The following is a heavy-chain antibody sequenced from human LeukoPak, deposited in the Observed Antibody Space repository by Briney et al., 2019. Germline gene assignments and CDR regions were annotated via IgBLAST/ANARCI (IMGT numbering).Heavy chain of an antibody. CDR2: ISGSGGST. CDR3: AKSKGSGYDWDY. CDR1: GFTFSSYA. J-gene: IGHJ4*02. V-gene: IGHV3-23*01. Sequence: PGGSLRLSCAATGFTFSSYAMSWVRQAPGKGLEWVSAISGSGGSTYYADSVKGRFTISRDNSKNTLYLQMNSLRAEDTAVYYCAKSKGSGYDWDYWGQGTLVTVSS. D-gene: IGHD5-12*01.